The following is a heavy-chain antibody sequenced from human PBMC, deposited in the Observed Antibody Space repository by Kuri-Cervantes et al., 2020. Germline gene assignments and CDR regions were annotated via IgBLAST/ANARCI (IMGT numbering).Heavy chain of an antibody. D-gene: IGHD2-2*01. CDR3: SRDREGILVVPAAPGEQSASDY. V-gene: IGHV3-30-3*01. CDR1: GLTLSSFA. Sequence: GESLRPSCAVSGLTLSSFAMHWVSPAPGKGLEWGAVISFDGSNTYHADSVKGRFTISRDKSKTTLYLQMDRLRAEYTAVYYFSRDREGILVVPAAPGEQSASDYWGQGTLVTVSS. CDR2: ISFDGSNT. J-gene: IGHJ4*02.